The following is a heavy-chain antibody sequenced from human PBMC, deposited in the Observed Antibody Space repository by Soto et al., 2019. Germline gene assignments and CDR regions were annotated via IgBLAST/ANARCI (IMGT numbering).Heavy chain of an antibody. Sequence: ASVKVSCKASGYTFTSYYMHWVRQAPGQGLEWMGIINPSGGSTSYAQKFQGRVTMTRDTSTSTVYMELSSLRSEDTAVYYCAREPPSQWEEPPLTPDYWGQGTLVTVSS. CDR1: GYTFTSYY. D-gene: IGHD1-26*01. CDR3: AREPPSQWEEPPLTPDY. V-gene: IGHV1-46*03. J-gene: IGHJ4*02. CDR2: INPSGGST.